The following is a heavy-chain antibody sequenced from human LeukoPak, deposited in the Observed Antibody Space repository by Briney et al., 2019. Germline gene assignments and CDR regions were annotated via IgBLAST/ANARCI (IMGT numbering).Heavy chain of an antibody. CDR2: ISSNGGST. V-gene: IGHV3-64*01. Sequence: GGSLRLSCAASGFTFSSYAMPWVRQAPGKRLEYVSAISSNGGSTYYANSVKGSFTISRDNSKNTLYLQMRSLRAEDMAVFYCARAYYYDSSGYLRSNWFDPWGQGTLVTVSS. CDR1: GFTFSSYA. J-gene: IGHJ5*02. D-gene: IGHD3-22*01. CDR3: ARAYYYDSSGYLRSNWFDP.